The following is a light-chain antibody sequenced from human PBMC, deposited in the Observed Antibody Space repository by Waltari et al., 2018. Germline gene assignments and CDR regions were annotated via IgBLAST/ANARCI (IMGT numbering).Light chain of an antibody. V-gene: IGLV3-21*03. CDR2: DDT. J-gene: IGLJ2*01. CDR1: DIRDKT. Sequence: YELTQPPSVSVAPGKPAKISCGGHDIRDKTVHWYQQKPGQAPVLVIYDDTVRPSRIPKRISGSDTATLTIARVEAGDEAVYYCQVWDGDADHPVFGGGTKLTVL. CDR3: QVWDGDADHPV.